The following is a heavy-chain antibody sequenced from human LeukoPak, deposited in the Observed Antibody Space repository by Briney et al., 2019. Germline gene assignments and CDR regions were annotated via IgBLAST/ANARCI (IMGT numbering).Heavy chain of an antibody. J-gene: IGHJ4*02. V-gene: IGHV4-34*01. CDR3: ARHVVSLPSAARPLHFDY. D-gene: IGHD2-2*01. CDR2: INHSGST. Sequence: SETLSLTCAVYGGSFSGYYWSWIRQPPGKGLEWIGEINHSGSTNYNPSLKSRVTISVDTSKNQFSLKLSSVTAADTAVYYCARHVVSLPSAARPLHFDYWGQGTLVTVSS. CDR1: GGSFSGYY.